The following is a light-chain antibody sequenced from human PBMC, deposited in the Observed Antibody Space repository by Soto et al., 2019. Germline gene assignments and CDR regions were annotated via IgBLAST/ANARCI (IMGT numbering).Light chain of an antibody. CDR1: QTISSR. Sequence: DIQITQTPSTQSGSVGDIVTITCRASQTISSRLAWYQQKPGKAPKLLIYKASTLKSGVPSRFSGSGSGTEFTLTISSLQPDDFATYYCQHYNSYSEAFGQRAKVDI. J-gene: IGKJ1*01. CDR3: QHYNSYSEA. CDR2: KAS. V-gene: IGKV1-5*03.